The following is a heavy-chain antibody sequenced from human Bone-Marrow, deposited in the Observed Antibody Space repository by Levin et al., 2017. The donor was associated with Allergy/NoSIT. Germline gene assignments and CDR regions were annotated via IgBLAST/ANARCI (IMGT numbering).Heavy chain of an antibody. CDR2: ISYDGSNK. CDR3: ARGGGDRWIGHSSGWPPDY. D-gene: IGHD6-19*01. CDR1: GFTFSSYA. Sequence: QAGGSLRLSCAASGFTFSSYAMHWVRQAPGKGLEWVAVISYDGSNKYYADSVKGRFTISRDNSKNTLNLQMNSLRAEDTAVYYCARGGGDRWIGHSSGWPPDYWGQGTLVTVSS. V-gene: IGHV3-30-3*01. J-gene: IGHJ4*02.